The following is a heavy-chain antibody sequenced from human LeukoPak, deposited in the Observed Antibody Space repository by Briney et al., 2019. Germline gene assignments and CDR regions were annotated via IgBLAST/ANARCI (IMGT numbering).Heavy chain of an antibody. CDR3: ARESGSYPLSNWFDP. Sequence: GESPKISCKGSGYSFTSYWIGWVRQMPGKGLEWMGIIYPGDSDTRYSPSFQGQVTISADKSISTAYLQWSSLKASDTAMYYCARESGSYPLSNWFDPWGQGTLVTVSS. J-gene: IGHJ5*02. V-gene: IGHV5-51*01. D-gene: IGHD1-26*01. CDR1: GYSFTSYW. CDR2: IYPGDSDT.